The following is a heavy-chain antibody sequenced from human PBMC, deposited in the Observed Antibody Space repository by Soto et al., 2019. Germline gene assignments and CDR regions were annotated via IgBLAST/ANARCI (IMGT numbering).Heavy chain of an antibody. CDR3: ASVGVPLLPRHGMDV. Sequence: QVQLVQSGAEVKKPGSSVKVSCKASGGTFSSYAISWVRQAPGQGLEWMGGIIPIFGTANYAQKFQGRVTITADEATSTAYMALSSLRSEATAVYYWASVGVPLLPRHGMDVWGQGTTVTVSS. CDR2: IIPIFGTA. D-gene: IGHD2-15*01. CDR1: GGTFSSYA. J-gene: IGHJ6*02. V-gene: IGHV1-69*12.